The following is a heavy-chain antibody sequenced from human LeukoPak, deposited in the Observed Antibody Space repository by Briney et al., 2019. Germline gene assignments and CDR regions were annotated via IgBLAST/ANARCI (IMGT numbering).Heavy chain of an antibody. D-gene: IGHD2-15*01. CDR2: IYYSGST. V-gene: IGHV4-59*12. J-gene: IGHJ4*02. CDR1: GGSISSYY. CDR3: ARVPGYCSGGSCYSYGFDY. Sequence: PSETLSLTCTVSGGSISSYYWSWIRQPPGKGLEWIGYIYYSGSTNYNPSLKSRVTISVDTSKNQFSLKLSSVTAADTAVYYCARVPGYCSGGSCYSYGFDYWGQGTLVTVSS.